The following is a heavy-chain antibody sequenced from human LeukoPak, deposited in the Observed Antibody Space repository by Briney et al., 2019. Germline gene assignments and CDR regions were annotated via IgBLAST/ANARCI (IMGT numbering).Heavy chain of an antibody. D-gene: IGHD2-2*01. V-gene: IGHV3-53*01. CDR2: IYSGGST. J-gene: IGHJ3*02. CDR3: ASGAMPDAFDI. CDR1: GFTVSSNY. Sequence: GGSLRLSCAASGFTVSSNYMSWVRQAPGKGLEWVSVIYSGGSTYYADSVKGRFTISRDNSKNTLYLQMNSLRAEDTAVYYCASGAMPDAFDIWGQGTMVAVSS.